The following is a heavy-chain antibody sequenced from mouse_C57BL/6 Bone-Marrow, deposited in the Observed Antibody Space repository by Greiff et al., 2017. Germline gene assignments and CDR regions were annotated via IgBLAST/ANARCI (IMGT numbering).Heavy chain of an antibody. CDR2: ISPRSGNT. CDR3: ARPLYSSYEDYYAWDY. D-gene: IGHD2-5*01. J-gene: IGHJ4*01. V-gene: IGHV1-81*01. CDR1: GYTFTSYG. Sequence: QVQLQQSGAELARPGASVKLSCKASGYTFTSYGISWVKQRTGQGLEWIGEISPRSGNTYYNEKFKGKATLTADKSSSTAYMELRSLTSEDSTVYFCARPLYSSYEDYYAWDYWGQGTSVTVAS.